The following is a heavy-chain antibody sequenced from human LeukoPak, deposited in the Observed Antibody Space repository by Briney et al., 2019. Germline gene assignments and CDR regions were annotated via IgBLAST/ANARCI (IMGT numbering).Heavy chain of an antibody. V-gene: IGHV3-74*01. CDR3: ARDQYYYDSSGPKERD. CDR1: GFTFSSYW. D-gene: IGHD3-22*01. J-gene: IGHJ4*02. CDR2: IKSDGSST. Sequence: GGSLRLSCAASGFTFSSYWMHWVRQAPGKGLVWVSRIKSDGSSTSYADSVKGRFTISRDNAKNTLYLQMNSLRAEDTAVYYCARDQYYYDSSGPKERDWGQGTLVTVSS.